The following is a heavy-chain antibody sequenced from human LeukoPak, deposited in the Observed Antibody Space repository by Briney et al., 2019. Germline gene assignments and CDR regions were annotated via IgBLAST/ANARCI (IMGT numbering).Heavy chain of an antibody. V-gene: IGHV3-23*01. CDR1: GFTFSDYI. CDR3: AKSVAIGFDI. J-gene: IGHJ3*02. D-gene: IGHD5-12*01. Sequence: GGSLRLSCVASGFTFSDYIMNWVRQAPGKGLEWVSTVTGSGITTSYAASVKGRFTISRDNSKNTLYLQMNSLRAEDTAVYYCAKSVAIGFDIWGQGTMVTVSS. CDR2: VTGSGITT.